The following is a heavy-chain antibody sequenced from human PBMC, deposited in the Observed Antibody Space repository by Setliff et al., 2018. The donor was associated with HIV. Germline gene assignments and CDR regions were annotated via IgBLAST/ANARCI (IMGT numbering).Heavy chain of an antibody. V-gene: IGHV1-3*04. Sequence: ASVKVSCKASGYTFSQYPMHWVRQAPGQRPEWMGWIKTGNGDTQYSQKFRDRVTITRDTSADTVYMELSSLRSEDTAVYYCARDRCDSVKCYLYNWFDPWGQGTLVTVSS. D-gene: IGHD3-22*01. CDR1: GYTFSQYP. J-gene: IGHJ5*02. CDR2: IKTGNGDT. CDR3: ARDRCDSVKCYLYNWFDP.